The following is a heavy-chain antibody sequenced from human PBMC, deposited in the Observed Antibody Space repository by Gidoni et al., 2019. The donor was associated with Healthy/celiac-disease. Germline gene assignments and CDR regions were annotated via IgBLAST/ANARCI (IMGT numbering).Heavy chain of an antibody. J-gene: IGHJ4*02. CDR2: ISYDGSNK. V-gene: IGHV3-30-3*01. CDR3: ARDGNTGDSYFDY. CDR1: GFTFSSYA. Sequence: QVQLVESGGGVVQPGRSLRLSCAASGFTFSSYAMHWVRQAPGKGLEWVAVISYDGSNKYYADSVKGRFTISRDNSKNTLYLQMNSLRAEDTAVYYCARDGNTGDSYFDYWGQGTLVTVSS. D-gene: IGHD7-27*01.